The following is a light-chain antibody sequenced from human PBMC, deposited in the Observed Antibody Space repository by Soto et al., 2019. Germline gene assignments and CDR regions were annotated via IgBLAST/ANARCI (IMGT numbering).Light chain of an antibody. CDR2: AAS. V-gene: IGKV1-27*01. CDR3: QRYNSAPRT. CDR1: QGISDY. Sequence: DIQMTQSPSSLSASVGDRVTITCRASQGISDYLAWYQQQPGKVPRLLIYAASTLQSGVPSRFSGSGSGTDFTLTISSLQPEDVATYYCQRYNSAPRTFGPGTKVEIK. J-gene: IGKJ1*01.